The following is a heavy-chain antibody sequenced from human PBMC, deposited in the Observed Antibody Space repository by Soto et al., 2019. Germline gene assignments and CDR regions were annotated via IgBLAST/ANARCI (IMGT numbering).Heavy chain of an antibody. CDR1: GFTFSSYR. Sequence: PXGSLRLSCAASGFTFSSYRLKWVRQAPGKGLEWVSYIISNSRTMFYADSVKGRFTISRDNAKNSLYLQMSSLRDEDTAVYYCARDLWTYWGQGTLVTVSS. V-gene: IGHV3-48*02. CDR2: IISNSRTM. CDR3: ARDLWTY. D-gene: IGHD3-3*01. J-gene: IGHJ4*02.